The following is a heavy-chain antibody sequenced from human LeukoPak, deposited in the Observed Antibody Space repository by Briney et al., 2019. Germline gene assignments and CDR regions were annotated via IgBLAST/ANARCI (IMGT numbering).Heavy chain of an antibody. V-gene: IGHV4-39*07. J-gene: IGHJ5*02. CDR1: GGSISSSSYY. D-gene: IGHD3-10*01. Sequence: ASETLSLTCTVSGGSISSSSYYWGWIRQPPGKGLEWIGSIYYSGSTYYNPSLKSRVTISVDTSKNQFSLKLSSVTAADTAVYYCAGGGLWFGELGINWFDPWGQGTLVTVSS. CDR3: AGGGLWFGELGINWFDP. CDR2: IYYSGST.